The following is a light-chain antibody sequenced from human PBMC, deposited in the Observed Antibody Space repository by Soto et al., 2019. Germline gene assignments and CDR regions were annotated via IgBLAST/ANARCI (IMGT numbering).Light chain of an antibody. Sequence: IVLTQSPATRSVSAGERATLSCRASQSVSSYLAWYQQKPGQAPRLLIYDASNRATGIPARFSVIGSGTDFTLTISRMEPEDFAVDDCQQYGSPGTFGQGTKVDIK. V-gene: IGKV3-11*01. CDR2: DAS. CDR3: QQYGSPGT. CDR1: QSVSSY. J-gene: IGKJ1*01.